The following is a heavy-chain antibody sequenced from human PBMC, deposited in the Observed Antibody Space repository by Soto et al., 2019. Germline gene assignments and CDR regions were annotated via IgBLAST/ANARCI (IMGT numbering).Heavy chain of an antibody. Sequence: QVQLQESGPGLVKPSQTLSLTCTVSGGSISSGGYYWSWIRQHPGKGLEWIGYIYYSGSTYYNPSLKSRVTIAVDTSKNQVALKLSSVTAADTAVYYWARDGDGYNPTFDYWGQGTLVTVSS. D-gene: IGHD5-12*01. CDR1: GGSISSGGYY. V-gene: IGHV4-31*03. J-gene: IGHJ4*02. CDR2: IYYSGST. CDR3: ARDGDGYNPTFDY.